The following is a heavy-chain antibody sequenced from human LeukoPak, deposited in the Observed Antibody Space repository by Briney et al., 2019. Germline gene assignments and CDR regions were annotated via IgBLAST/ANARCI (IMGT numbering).Heavy chain of an antibody. CDR2: INAGNGNT. Sequence: ASVKVSCKASGYTFTSYAMHWVRQAPGQRLEWMGWINAGNGNTKYSQKFQGRVTITRDTSASTAYMELSSLRSEDTAVYYCARSTAPGYSYGLYYYYGMDVWGQGTTVTVSS. J-gene: IGHJ6*02. D-gene: IGHD5-18*01. CDR3: ARSTAPGYSYGLYYYYGMDV. V-gene: IGHV1-3*01. CDR1: GYTFTSYA.